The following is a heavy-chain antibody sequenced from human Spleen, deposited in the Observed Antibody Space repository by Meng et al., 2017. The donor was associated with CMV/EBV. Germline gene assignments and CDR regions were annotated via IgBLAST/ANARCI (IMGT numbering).Heavy chain of an antibody. CDR2: IYSSGST. D-gene: IGHD2-21*02. CDR3: ARVGAYCGGDCYLDY. CDR1: GGSIRGYS. V-gene: IGHV4-4*07. J-gene: IGHJ4*02. Sequence: QVQVQEPGHGLRKPSETLPLTCTVSGGSIRGYSWSWIRQPAGKGLEWIGRIYSSGSTDYNPSLKSRVTVSVDTSKTQFSLRLSSVTAADTAVYYCARVGAYCGGDCYLDYWGQGTLVTVSS.